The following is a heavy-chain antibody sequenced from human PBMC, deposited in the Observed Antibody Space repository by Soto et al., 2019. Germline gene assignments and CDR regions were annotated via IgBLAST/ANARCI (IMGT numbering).Heavy chain of an antibody. J-gene: IGHJ4*02. V-gene: IGHV1-46*01. D-gene: IGHD1-1*01. CDR3: SRSPVPTGTTLYYFDY. Sequence: QVQLVQSGAEVKKPGASVKVSCKASGYIFTSYYMHWVRQAPGQGLERMGTIDPSAGSTTYAQNFQGIVTMTRDTSTSTVYLELNSLRSEDTAVYYCSRSPVPTGTTLYYFDYWGQGTLVTVSS. CDR2: IDPSAGST. CDR1: GYIFTSYY.